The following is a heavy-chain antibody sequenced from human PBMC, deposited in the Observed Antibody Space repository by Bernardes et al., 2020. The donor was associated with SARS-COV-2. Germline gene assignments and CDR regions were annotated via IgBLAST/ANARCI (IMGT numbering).Heavy chain of an antibody. V-gene: IGHV2-5*02. J-gene: IGHJ5*02. CDR3: AHRPGYSSRWARDGFDA. D-gene: IGHD6-13*01. Sequence: SGPTLVKPTQTLTLTCTFSGFSLSTGGVGVGWIRQPPGKALEWLAPIYWDDDKRYSPSLKSSLTITKDTSKNQVVLTMTNMDPVDTATYYCAHRPGYSSRWARDGFDARGQGTLVTVSS. CDR1: GFSLSTGGVG. CDR2: IYWDDDK.